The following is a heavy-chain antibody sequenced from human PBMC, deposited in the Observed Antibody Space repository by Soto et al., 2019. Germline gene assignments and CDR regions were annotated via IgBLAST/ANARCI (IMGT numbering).Heavy chain of an antibody. J-gene: IGHJ4*01. CDR2: ITVTTRNT. Sequence: GGSLRLSCAASGFTFADYGINWVRQAPGKGLEWISYITVTTRNTLYADSVRGRFTISTDNAGNSVFLQMRSLRDEDTAVYFCVRDRDLYRDMFHEELWSQGTLVTVSS. CDR1: GFTFADYG. V-gene: IGHV3-48*02. D-gene: IGHD3-10*02. CDR3: VRDRDLYRDMFHEEL.